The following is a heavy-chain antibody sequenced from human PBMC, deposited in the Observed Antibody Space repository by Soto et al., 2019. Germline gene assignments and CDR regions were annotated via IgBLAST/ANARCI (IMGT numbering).Heavy chain of an antibody. Sequence: EVQLVESGGGLVKPGGSLRLSCAASGFTFSSYSMNWVRQAPGKGLEWVSSISSSSSYIYYADSVKGRFTISRDNAKNSLYLQMNSLRAEHTALYYCARDLCSSGWYGHYFDYWGEGTLVTVAS. J-gene: IGHJ4*02. CDR1: GFTFSSYS. V-gene: IGHV3-21*01. CDR3: ARDLCSSGWYGHYFDY. CDR2: ISSSSSYI. D-gene: IGHD6-19*01.